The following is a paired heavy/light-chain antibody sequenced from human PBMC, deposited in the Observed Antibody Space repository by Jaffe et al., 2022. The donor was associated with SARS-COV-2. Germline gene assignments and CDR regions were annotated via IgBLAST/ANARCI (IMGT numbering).Light chain of an antibody. Sequence: EIVLTQSPGTLSLSPGERATLSCRASQSVTSSYLAWYRQKPGQAPRLLIYGASSRATGIPDRFSGSGSGTDFTLTISRLEPEDFAVYYCQQYGSAPLTFGPGTKVDIK. CDR2: GAS. J-gene: IGKJ3*01. CDR1: QSVTSSY. V-gene: IGKV3-20*01. CDR3: QQYGSAPLT.
Heavy chain of an antibody. CDR2: SRNKAKSYTT. J-gene: IGHJ4*02. D-gene: IGHD1-26*01. CDR1: GFTFSDHY. CDR3: TTYSGSYRPGNY. V-gene: IGHV3-72*01. Sequence: EVQLVESGGGLVQPGGSLRLSCAASGFTFSDHYMDWVRQAPGKGLEWVGRSRNKAKSYTTEYAASVKGRFTISRDDSKNSLYLQMNSLKTDDTAVYYCTTYSGSYRPGNYWGQGTLVTVSS.